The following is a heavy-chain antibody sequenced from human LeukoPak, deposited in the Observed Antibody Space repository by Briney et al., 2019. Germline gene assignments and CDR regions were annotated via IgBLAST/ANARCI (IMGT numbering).Heavy chain of an antibody. CDR1: GFTFSSYA. CDR2: ISGSGGST. CDR3: AKDAAVAGRLGIDY. J-gene: IGHJ4*02. V-gene: IGHV3-23*01. D-gene: IGHD6-19*01. Sequence: GGSLRLSCAASGFTFSSYAMSWVRQAPGKGLECGSAISGSGGSTYYADSVKGRFTISRDNSKKTLYLQMNSLRDEDTAVYYCAKDAAVAGRLGIDYWGQGTLVTVSS.